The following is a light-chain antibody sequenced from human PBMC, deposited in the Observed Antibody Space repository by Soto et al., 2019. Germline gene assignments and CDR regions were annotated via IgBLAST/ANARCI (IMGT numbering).Light chain of an antibody. J-gene: IGKJ1*01. V-gene: IGKV2-28*01. CDR1: QSLLHSNGYNY. CDR3: MQALQTPWT. CDR2: LGS. Sequence: DIVMTQSPLSLPVTPGEPASISCRSSQSLLHSNGYNYLDWYLQKPGQSPHLLIYLGSNRASGVPDRFSGSGSGTDFTLKISRVEAEDVGVYYCMQALQTPWTFGHGTKVEIK.